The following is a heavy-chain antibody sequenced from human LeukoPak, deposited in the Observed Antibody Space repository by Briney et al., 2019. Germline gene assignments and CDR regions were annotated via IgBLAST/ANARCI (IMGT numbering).Heavy chain of an antibody. CDR2: IYYSGST. V-gene: IGHV4-39*07. CDR3: ARGRILYYDFWSGYGNWFDP. J-gene: IGHJ5*02. Sequence: SETLSLTCTVSGGSISSSSYYWGWICQPPGKGLEWIGSIYYSGSTNYNPSLKSRVTISVDTSKNQFSLKLSSVTAADTAVYYCARGRILYYDFWSGYGNWFDPWGQGTLVTVSS. D-gene: IGHD3-3*01. CDR1: GGSISSSSYY.